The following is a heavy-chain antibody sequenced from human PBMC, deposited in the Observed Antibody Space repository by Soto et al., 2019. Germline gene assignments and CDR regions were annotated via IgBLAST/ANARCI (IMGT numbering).Heavy chain of an antibody. J-gene: IGHJ4*02. CDR1: GGTFSSYA. V-gene: IGHV1-69*12. CDR2: IIPIFGTA. CDR3: ARGLGWGIAAAGTGGY. D-gene: IGHD6-13*01. Sequence: QVQLVQSGAEVKKPGSSVKVSCKASGGTFSSYAISWVRQAPGQGLEWMGGIIPIFGTANYAQKFQGRVTITADDSTSTAYMELSSLRSEDTAGYYCARGLGWGIAAAGTGGYWGQGTLVTVSS.